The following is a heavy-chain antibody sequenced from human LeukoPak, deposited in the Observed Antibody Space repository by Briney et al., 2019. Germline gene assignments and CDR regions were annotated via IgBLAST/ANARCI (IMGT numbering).Heavy chain of an antibody. CDR3: AMSTLTNFALDH. CDR2: IFHSGSA. J-gene: IGHJ4*02. V-gene: IGHV4-4*02. CDR1: GGSITRSNW. D-gene: IGHD5/OR15-5a*01. Sequence: PSETLSLTCSVSGGSITRSNWWSWVRLPPGKGLEWIGEIFHSGSANYNPSLKSRVTMSVDKPRNQFSLTLTSVTAADTAVYYCAMSTLTNFALDHWGQGMMVIVSS.